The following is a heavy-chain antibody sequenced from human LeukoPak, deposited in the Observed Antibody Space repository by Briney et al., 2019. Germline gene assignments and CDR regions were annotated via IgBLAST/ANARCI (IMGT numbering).Heavy chain of an antibody. V-gene: IGHV4-39*01. CDR2: IYYSGST. CDR1: GGSISSSSYY. CDR3: ARGRYYDSSGYYYQAAPEDDHDY. J-gene: IGHJ4*02. D-gene: IGHD3-22*01. Sequence: SETLSLTCTVSGGSISSSSYYWGWIRQPPGKGLEWIGSIYYSGSTYYNPSLKSRVTISVDTSKNQFSLKLSSVTAADTAVYYCARGRYYDSSGYYYQAAPEDDHDYWGQGTLVTVSS.